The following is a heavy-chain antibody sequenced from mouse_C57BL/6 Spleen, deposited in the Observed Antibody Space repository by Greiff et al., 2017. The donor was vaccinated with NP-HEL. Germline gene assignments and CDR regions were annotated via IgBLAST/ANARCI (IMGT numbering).Heavy chain of an antibody. CDR2: INPSTGGT. V-gene: IGHV1-42*01. J-gene: IGHJ2*01. Sequence: EVQLVESGPELVKPGASVKISCKASGYSFTGYYMNWVKQSPEKSLEWIGEINPSTGGTTYNQKFKAKATLTVDKSSSTAYMQLKSLTSEDSAVYYCARRDDGYPVDYWGQGTTLTVSS. CDR1: GYSFTGYY. D-gene: IGHD2-3*01. CDR3: ARRDDGYPVDY.